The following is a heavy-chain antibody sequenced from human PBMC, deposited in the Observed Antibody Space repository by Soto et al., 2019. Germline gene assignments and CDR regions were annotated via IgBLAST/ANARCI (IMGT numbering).Heavy chain of an antibody. Sequence: QVQLQESGPGLVKPSQTLSLTRTVSGGSISSGGYYWSWIRQHPGKGLEWIGYIYYSGSTYYNPSLKSRVTISVDTSKNQFSLKLSSVTAADTAVYYCARDGLRSSTPEVGWFDPWGQGTLVTVSS. CDR1: GGSISSGGYY. CDR3: ARDGLRSSTPEVGWFDP. J-gene: IGHJ5*02. D-gene: IGHD6-13*01. V-gene: IGHV4-31*03. CDR2: IYYSGST.